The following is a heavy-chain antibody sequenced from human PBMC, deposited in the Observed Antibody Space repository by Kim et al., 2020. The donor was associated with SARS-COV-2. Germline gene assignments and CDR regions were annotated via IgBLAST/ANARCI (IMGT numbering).Heavy chain of an antibody. J-gene: IGHJ4*02. Sequence: SETLSLTCAVSGGSISSSNWWSWVRQPPGKGLEWIGEIYHSGSTNYNPSLKSRVTISVDKSKNQFSLELSSVTAADTAGYYCARRGPRAPALGYWGQGTRVTVSS. V-gene: IGHV4-4*02. CDR2: IYHSGST. CDR1: GGSISSSNW. CDR3: ARRGPRAPALGY. D-gene: IGHD2-2*01.